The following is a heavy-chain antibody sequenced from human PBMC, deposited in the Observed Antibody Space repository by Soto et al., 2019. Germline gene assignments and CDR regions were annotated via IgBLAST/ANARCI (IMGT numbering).Heavy chain of an antibody. D-gene: IGHD2-2*01. CDR3: ARSSNSYCSSTSCPFNSSDY. Sequence: SETLSLTCTVSGGSISSGGYYWSWIRQHPGKGLEWIGYIYYSGSTYYNPSLKSRVTISVDTSKNQFSLKLSSVTAADTAVYYCARSSNSYCSSTSCPFNSSDYWGQGTLVTVSS. J-gene: IGHJ4*02. CDR1: GGSISSGGYY. V-gene: IGHV4-31*03. CDR2: IYYSGST.